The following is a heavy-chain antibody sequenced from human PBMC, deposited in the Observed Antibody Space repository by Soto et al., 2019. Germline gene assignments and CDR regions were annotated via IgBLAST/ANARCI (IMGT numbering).Heavy chain of an antibody. CDR3: ARNWEGIDY. J-gene: IGHJ4*01. Sequence: GASGKVSCKTSGYTSTSYGIHWVRQAPGQRLEWMGWIHTGKGNTEHSQKFQGRITLTRDTSASTAFMELNSLTSDDTAVYYCARNWEGIDYWG. CDR2: IHTGKGNT. CDR1: GYTSTSYG. V-gene: IGHV1-3*04. D-gene: IGHD7-27*01.